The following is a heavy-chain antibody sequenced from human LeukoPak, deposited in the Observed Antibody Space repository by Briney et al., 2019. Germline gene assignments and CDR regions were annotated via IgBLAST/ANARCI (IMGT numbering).Heavy chain of an antibody. Sequence: GGSLRRSCAASGLTFSSYEINWVRQAPGKGLEWVSYISSSGSTIYYADPVKGRFTISRDNAKNSLYLQMNSLRAEDTAVYYCARVPGGIAAADNWGQGTLVTVSS. V-gene: IGHV3-48*03. CDR2: ISSSGSTI. CDR1: GLTFSSYE. D-gene: IGHD6-13*01. J-gene: IGHJ4*02. CDR3: ARVPGGIAAADN.